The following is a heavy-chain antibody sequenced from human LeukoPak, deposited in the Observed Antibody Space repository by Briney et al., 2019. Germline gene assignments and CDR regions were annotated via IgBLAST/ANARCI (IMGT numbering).Heavy chain of an antibody. D-gene: IGHD6-19*01. J-gene: IGHJ4*02. V-gene: IGHV4-59*01. CDR3: ARGWAHDLAVAGLPFDY. CDR1: GGSISSYY. CDR2: IYYSGST. Sequence: SETLSLTCTVSGGSISSYYWSWIRQPPGKGLEWIGYIYYSGSTNYNPSLKSRVTISVDTSKNQFSLKLSSVTAADTAVYYCARGWAHDLAVAGLPFDYWGQGTLVTVSS.